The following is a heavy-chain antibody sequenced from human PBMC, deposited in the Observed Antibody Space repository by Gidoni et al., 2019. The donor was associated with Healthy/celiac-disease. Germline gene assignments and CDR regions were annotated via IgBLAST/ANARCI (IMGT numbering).Heavy chain of an antibody. D-gene: IGHD5-12*01. CDR3: AREWLQFNYFDY. CDR1: GFTFSSYE. J-gene: IGHJ4*02. V-gene: IGHV3-48*03. CDR2: ISSSGSTI. Sequence: EVQLVESGGGLVQPGGSLRLSCAASGFTFSSYEMNWVRQAPGKGLEWVSYISSSGSTIYYADSVKGRFTISRDNAKNSLYLQMNSLRAEDTAVYYCAREWLQFNYFDYWGQGTLVTVSS.